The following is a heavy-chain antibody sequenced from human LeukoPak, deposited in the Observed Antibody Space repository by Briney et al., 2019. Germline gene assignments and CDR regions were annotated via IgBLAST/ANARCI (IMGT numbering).Heavy chain of an antibody. CDR2: INHSGST. J-gene: IGHJ4*02. V-gene: IGHV4-34*01. CDR3: ARIPRPGPISEYDNRRASRRPRYYFDS. D-gene: IGHD5-12*01. CDR1: GGSFSGYY. Sequence: SETLSLTCAVYGGSFSGYYWSWIRQPSGKGLEWIGEINHSGSTNYNPSLKSRVTISVDTSKKQFSLNLSSVTAADTAVYYCARIPRPGPISEYDNRRASRRPRYYFDSWGQGTLVTVSS.